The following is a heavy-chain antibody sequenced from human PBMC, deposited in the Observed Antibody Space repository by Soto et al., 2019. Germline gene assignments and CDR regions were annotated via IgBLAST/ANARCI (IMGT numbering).Heavy chain of an antibody. J-gene: IGHJ6*02. CDR1: GFTFSTYA. CDR2: ISYDGSHK. V-gene: IGHV3-30-3*01. CDR3: ARDSSANYDFWSGYRAGMDV. D-gene: IGHD3-3*01. Sequence: PGGSLRLSCTASGFTFSTYAIHWVRQAPGKGLEWVAVISYDGSHKYYADAVEGRFTISRDNSKNTLYLQMNSLRAEDTAVYYCARDSSANYDFWSGYRAGMDVWGQGTTVTVSS.